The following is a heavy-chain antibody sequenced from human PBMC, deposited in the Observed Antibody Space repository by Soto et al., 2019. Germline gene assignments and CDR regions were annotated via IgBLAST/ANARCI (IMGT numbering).Heavy chain of an antibody. Sequence: GESLKISCKGSGYSFTSYWIGRVRQMPGKGLECMGFIYPGDSDTTYSPSFQGHVTISADKYSSTAYLQWSSLKASDTAMYYCARVDSSGCSEYWGQGTLVTVSS. CDR1: GYSFTSYW. J-gene: IGHJ4*02. CDR3: ARVDSSGCSEY. D-gene: IGHD6-25*01. V-gene: IGHV5-51*01. CDR2: IYPGDSDT.